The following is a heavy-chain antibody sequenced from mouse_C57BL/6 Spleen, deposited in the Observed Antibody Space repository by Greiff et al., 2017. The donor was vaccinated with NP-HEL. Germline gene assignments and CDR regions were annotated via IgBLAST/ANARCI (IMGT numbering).Heavy chain of an antibody. CDR1: GFTFSSYA. Sequence: EVKLVESGGGLVKPGGSLKLSCAASGFTFSSYAMSWVRQTPEKRLEWVATISDGGSYTYYPDNVKGRFTISRDNTKNNLYLQRNHLQSEDTAMYYCARSFRLLIRYYFDYWGQGTTLTVSS. D-gene: IGHD1-1*01. CDR2: ISDGGSYT. V-gene: IGHV5-4*03. CDR3: ARSFRLLIRYYFDY. J-gene: IGHJ2*01.